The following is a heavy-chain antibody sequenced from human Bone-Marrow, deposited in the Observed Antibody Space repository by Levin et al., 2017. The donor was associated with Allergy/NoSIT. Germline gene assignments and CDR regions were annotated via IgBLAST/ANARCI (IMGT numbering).Heavy chain of an antibody. CDR2: VYGSGST. CDR3: ARGQPSGATYFNY. Sequence: KASETLSLTCTASGTSISSNYWSWIRQPAGKGLEWIGRVYGSGSTDYNQSLKSRVTMSLDTSKNQFSLKLTSVTAADTAMYYCARGQPSGATYFNYWGQGILVTVSS. D-gene: IGHD3-10*01. CDR1: GTSISSNY. J-gene: IGHJ4*02. V-gene: IGHV4-4*07.